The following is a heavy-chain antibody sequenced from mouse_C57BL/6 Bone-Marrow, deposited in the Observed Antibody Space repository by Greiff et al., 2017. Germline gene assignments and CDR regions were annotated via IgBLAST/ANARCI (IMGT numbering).Heavy chain of an antibody. J-gene: IGHJ4*01. CDR2: IWSGGST. Sequence: VQRVESGPGLVQPSQSLSITCTVSGFSLTSYGVHWVRQSPGKGLEWLGVIWSGGSTDYNAAFISRLSISKDNSKSQVFFKMNSLQADDTAIYYCASPYYGSSRYYAMDYWGQGTSVTVSS. CDR1: GFSLTSYG. D-gene: IGHD1-1*01. CDR3: ASPYYGSSRYYAMDY. V-gene: IGHV2-2*01.